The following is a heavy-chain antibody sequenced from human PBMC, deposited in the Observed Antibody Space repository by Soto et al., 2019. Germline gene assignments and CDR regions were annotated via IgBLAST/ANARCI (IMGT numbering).Heavy chain of an antibody. CDR1: GGYFSNSH. CDR2: ISYTGST. V-gene: IGHV4-59*01. D-gene: IGHD1-26*01. J-gene: IGHJ6*02. Sequence: SETLSLTCSVSGGYFSNSHWSWIRQPPGKGLEWIGYISYTGSTSYNPSLESRVTISRDTSKSQFSLRLTSVTAADTAVYYCARDLRGSGSYDYYFGMDVWGQGTAVTVSS. CDR3: ARDLRGSGSYDYYFGMDV.